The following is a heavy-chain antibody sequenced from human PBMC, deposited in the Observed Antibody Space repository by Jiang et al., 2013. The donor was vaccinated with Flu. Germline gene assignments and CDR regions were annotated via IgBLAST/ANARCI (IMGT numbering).Heavy chain of an antibody. Sequence: SGAEVKKPGASVKVSCKVSGHTLTELSMHWVRQAPGKGLEWMGGFDPEDGETIIPQKFQGRVTMTEDTSTDTAYMELSRLRSEDTAVYYCATDLGTNFKYYFDSWGRGTLVTVSS. D-gene: IGHD2-2*01. CDR1: GHTLTELS. V-gene: IGHV1-24*01. CDR3: ATDLGTNFKYYFDS. J-gene: IGHJ4*02. CDR2: FDPEDGET.